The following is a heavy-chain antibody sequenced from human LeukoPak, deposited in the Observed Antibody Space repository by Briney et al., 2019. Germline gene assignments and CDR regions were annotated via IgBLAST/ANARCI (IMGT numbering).Heavy chain of an antibody. CDR2: IYSGGST. D-gene: IGHD3-22*01. J-gene: IGHJ6*03. CDR1: GFTVSSNY. Sequence: GGSLGLSCAASGFTVSSNYMSWVRQAPGKGLEWVSVIYSGGSTYYADSVKGRFTISRDNSKNTLYLQMNSLRAEDTAVYYCARSGSSGYHMDVWGKGTTVTVSS. V-gene: IGHV3-53*01. CDR3: ARSGSSGYHMDV.